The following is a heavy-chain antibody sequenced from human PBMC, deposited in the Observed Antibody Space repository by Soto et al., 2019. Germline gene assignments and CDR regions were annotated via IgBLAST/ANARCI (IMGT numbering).Heavy chain of an antibody. J-gene: IGHJ5*02. V-gene: IGHV4-30-2*01. CDR1: GGSISSGGYS. CDR3: ARGLFDYGDPRPNWFDP. Sequence: PSETLSLTCAVSGGSISSGGYSWSWIRQPPGKGLEWIGYIYHSGSTYYNPSLKSRVTISVDRSKNQFSLKLSSVTAADTAVYYCARGLFDYGDPRPNWFDPWGQGTLVTVSS. D-gene: IGHD4-17*01. CDR2: IYHSGST.